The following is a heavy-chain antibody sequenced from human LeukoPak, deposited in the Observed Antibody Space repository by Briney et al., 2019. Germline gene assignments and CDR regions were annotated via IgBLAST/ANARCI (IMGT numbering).Heavy chain of an antibody. CDR3: ARDFDWESGH. J-gene: IGHJ4*02. V-gene: IGHV3-74*01. CDR2: IDGDGRTT. Sequence: GGSLRLSCTASGITFNHYWIHWVRQAPGKGLVWVSRIDGDGRTTRYADTVKGRFTMSRDNAKNTLYLQMNSLKEEDTAVYYCARDFDWESGHWGQGTLVTVSS. CDR1: GITFNHYW. D-gene: IGHD3-9*01.